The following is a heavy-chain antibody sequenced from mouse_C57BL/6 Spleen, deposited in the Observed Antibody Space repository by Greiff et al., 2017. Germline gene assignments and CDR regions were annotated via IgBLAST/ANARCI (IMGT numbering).Heavy chain of an antibody. J-gene: IGHJ1*03. CDR2: IYPGDGDT. V-gene: IGHV1-80*01. CDR1: GYAFSSYW. Sequence: QVQLQQSGAELVKPGASVKISCKASGYAFSSYWMNWVKQRPGKGLEWIGQIYPGDGDTNYNGKFKGKATLTADKSSSTAYMQLSSLTSEDSAVYFCARGDYSNYRGYFDVWGTGTTVTVSS. D-gene: IGHD2-5*01. CDR3: ARGDYSNYRGYFDV.